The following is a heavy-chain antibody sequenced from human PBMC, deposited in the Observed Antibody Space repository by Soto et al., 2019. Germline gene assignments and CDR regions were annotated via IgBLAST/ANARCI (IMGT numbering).Heavy chain of an antibody. D-gene: IGHD3-3*01. V-gene: IGHV5-10-1*01. J-gene: IGHJ6*02. CDR3: ARHEQETITIFGVVTSYGMDV. Sequence: GESLKISCNGSGYSFTSYWISWVRQMPWKGLEWMGRIDPSDSYTNYSPSFQGHVTISADKSISTAYLQWSSLKASDTAMYYCARHEQETITIFGVVTSYGMDVWGQGTTVTVSS. CDR1: GYSFTSYW. CDR2: IDPSDSYT.